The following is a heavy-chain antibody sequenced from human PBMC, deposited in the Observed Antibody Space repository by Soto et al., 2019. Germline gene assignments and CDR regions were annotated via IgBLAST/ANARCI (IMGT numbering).Heavy chain of an antibody. CDR1: IFGFASRC. V-gene: IGHV1-18*01. Sequence: VKVSSAACIFGFASRCISWARQAPGQGLEWMGWISAYNGNTNYAQKLQGRVTMTTDTSTSTAYMELRSLRSDDTAVYYCASTGSPPYYYYYMDVWGKGTTVTVSS. CDR2: ISAYNGNT. J-gene: IGHJ6*03. D-gene: IGHD3-10*01. CDR3: ASTGSPPYYYYYMDV.